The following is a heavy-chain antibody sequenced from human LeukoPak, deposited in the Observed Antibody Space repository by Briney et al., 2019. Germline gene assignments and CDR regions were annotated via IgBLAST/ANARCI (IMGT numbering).Heavy chain of an antibody. D-gene: IGHD1-20*01. J-gene: IGHJ4*02. CDR3: TNGCKWDNFCFDY. CDR1: GFTFSTYA. CDR2: ISGSGGGT. Sequence: PGGSLSLSCLASGFTFSTYAMSWVRQARGKGREWVSGISGSGGGTYYAEVVKGRFTISRNNSKNTVFLQMNRLRADDTAKYYWTNGCKWDNFCFDYWGQGALVTVSS. V-gene: IGHV3-23*01.